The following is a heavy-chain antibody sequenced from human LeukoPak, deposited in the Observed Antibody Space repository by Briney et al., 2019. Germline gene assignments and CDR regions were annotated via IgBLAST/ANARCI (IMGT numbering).Heavy chain of an antibody. V-gene: IGHV3-23*01. D-gene: IGHD3-10*01. J-gene: IGHJ4*02. Sequence: GGSLRLSCTASGFTLSSYEMSWLRQAPGKGLKWVSSIDYSGGSTYYADSVKGRFTISRDNSKNTLYLQLNSLRGDDTAVYYCAKAPDYGSGSYYDYWGQGTLVTVSS. CDR1: GFTLSSYE. CDR3: AKAPDYGSGSYYDY. CDR2: IDYSGGST.